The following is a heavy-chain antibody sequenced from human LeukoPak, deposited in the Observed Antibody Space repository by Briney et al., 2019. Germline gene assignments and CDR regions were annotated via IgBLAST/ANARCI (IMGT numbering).Heavy chain of an antibody. CDR2: INPSGGST. V-gene: IGHV1-46*01. J-gene: IGHJ3*02. D-gene: IGHD3-10*01. CDR3: ARGVGAMVRGPPDAFDI. Sequence: ASVKVSCKASGDTFTSYYMHWVRQAPGQGLEWMGIINPSGGSTSYAQKFQGRVTMTRDTSTSTVYMELSSLRSEDTAVYYCARGVGAMVRGPPDAFDIWGQGTMVTVSS. CDR1: GDTFTSYY.